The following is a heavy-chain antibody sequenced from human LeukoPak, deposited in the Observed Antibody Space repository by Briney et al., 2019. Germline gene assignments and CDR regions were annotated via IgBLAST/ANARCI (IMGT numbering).Heavy chain of an antibody. V-gene: IGHV1-69*13. D-gene: IGHD3-10*01. J-gene: IGHJ4*02. Sequence: SVKVSCKASGGTFSSYAISWVRQAPGQGLEWMGGIIPIFGTSNYAQKFQGRVTITADESTSTAYMELSSLTSEDTAVYYCARAPQYYDGSGSYYSGEFDYWGQGTLVTVSS. CDR3: ARAPQYYDGSGSYYSGEFDY. CDR2: IIPIFGTS. CDR1: GGTFSSYA.